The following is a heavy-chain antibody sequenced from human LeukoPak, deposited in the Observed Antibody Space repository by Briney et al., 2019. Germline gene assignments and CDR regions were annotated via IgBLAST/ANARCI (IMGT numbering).Heavy chain of an antibody. CDR2: INHSGST. CDR1: GGSFSGYY. J-gene: IGHJ5*02. D-gene: IGHD3-22*01. Sequence: PSETLSLTCAVCGGSFSGYYWSWIRQPPGKGLEWIGEINHSGSTNYNPSLKSRVTISVDTSKNQFSLKLSSVTAADTAVYYCARYYYDSSGYSPWGQGTLVTVSS. V-gene: IGHV4-34*01. CDR3: ARYYYDSSGYSP.